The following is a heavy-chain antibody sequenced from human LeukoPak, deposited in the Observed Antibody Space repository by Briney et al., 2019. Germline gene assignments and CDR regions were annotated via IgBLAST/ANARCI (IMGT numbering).Heavy chain of an antibody. D-gene: IGHD4-23*01. Sequence: SETLSLTCAVSGYSISSGYYWGWIRQPPGKGLEWIGSIYHSGSTYYNPSLKSRVTISVDTSKNQFSLKLSSVTAADTAVYYCARRDPGGNWFDPWGQGTLVIVSS. CDR1: GYSISSGYY. CDR2: IYHSGST. CDR3: ARRDPGGNWFDP. J-gene: IGHJ5*02. V-gene: IGHV4-38-2*01.